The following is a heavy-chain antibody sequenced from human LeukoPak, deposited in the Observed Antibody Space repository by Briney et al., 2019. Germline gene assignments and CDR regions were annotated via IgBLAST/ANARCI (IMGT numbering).Heavy chain of an antibody. CDR1: GVSMSSNNW. J-gene: IGHJ1*01. CDR2: IHESGST. V-gene: IGHV4-4*02. CDR3: ARHEGFSQKD. Sequence: SGTLPLTCAVSGVSMSSNNWWSWVRQPPGKGLEWIGEIHESGSTNYNPSLKSRVTISVDKSKDQFSLKLSSVTAADTAVYYCARHEGFSQKDWGQGTQVTVS.